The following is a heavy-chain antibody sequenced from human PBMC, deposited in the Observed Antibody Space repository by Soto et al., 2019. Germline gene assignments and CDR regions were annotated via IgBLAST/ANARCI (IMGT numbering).Heavy chain of an antibody. Sequence: GGSLRLSCVASGFTFSSYWMSWVRQAPGKGLEWVANIKQDGSEKYYVDSVKGRFTISRDNAKNSLYLQMNSRRAEDTAVYYCAREDEFWSGYFDYWGQGTLVTVSS. V-gene: IGHV3-7*01. D-gene: IGHD3-3*01. CDR1: GFTFSSYW. CDR2: IKQDGSEK. J-gene: IGHJ4*02. CDR3: AREDEFWSGYFDY.